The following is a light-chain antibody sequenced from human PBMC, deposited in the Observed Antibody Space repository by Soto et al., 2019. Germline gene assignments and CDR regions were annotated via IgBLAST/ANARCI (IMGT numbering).Light chain of an antibody. CDR3: QQYSSSRT. CDR2: GGS. J-gene: IGKJ1*01. V-gene: IGKV3-20*01. Sequence: IVLTQSPVTLSLSPLEIATLSCMANRTITSRYLVWYQQRPGQAPRLLIYGGSSRATGIPVRFSGGGSETDFTLTITRLEPEDFAMYYCQQYSSSRTFGQGTKVDIK. CDR1: RTITSRY.